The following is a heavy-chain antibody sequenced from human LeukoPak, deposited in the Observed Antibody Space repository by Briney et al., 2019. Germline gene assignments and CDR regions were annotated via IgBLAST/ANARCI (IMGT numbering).Heavy chain of an antibody. CDR1: GGSISSGSYY. V-gene: IGHV4-61*02. CDR2: IYTSGST. CDR3: AVIYGDYEVVYYYYMDV. J-gene: IGHJ6*03. Sequence: PSQSLSLTCTVSGGSISSGSYYWGWIRQPGGKGLEWIGRIYTSGSTNYNPSLKSRVTISVDTSKNQFSLKLSSVTAAGTPMYYCAVIYGDYEVVYYYYMDVSGTGSTVTVSS. D-gene: IGHD4-17*01.